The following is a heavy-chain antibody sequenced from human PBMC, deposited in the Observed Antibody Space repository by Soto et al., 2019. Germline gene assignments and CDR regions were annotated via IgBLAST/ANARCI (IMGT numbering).Heavy chain of an antibody. V-gene: IGHV3-64*01. CDR3: ATSVGAQNDAFDI. Sequence: GGSLRLSCAASGFPFSSYAMHWVRQAPGKGLEYVSAISSNGGSTYYANSVKGRFTISRDNSKNTLYLLMGSLRAEDMAVYYCATSVGAQNDAFDIWGQGTMVTVSS. CDR2: ISSNGGST. D-gene: IGHD1-26*01. CDR1: GFPFSSYA. J-gene: IGHJ3*02.